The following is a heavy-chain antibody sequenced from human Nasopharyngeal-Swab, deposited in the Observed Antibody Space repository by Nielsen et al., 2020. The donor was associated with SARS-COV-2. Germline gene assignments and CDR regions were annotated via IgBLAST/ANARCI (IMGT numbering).Heavy chain of an antibody. J-gene: IGHJ3*02. D-gene: IGHD3-10*01. CDR2: VDPSDSYT. CDR1: GYSFSNYW. CDR3: ARQYQNYFGSGDYHGAFDI. Sequence: GGSLRLSCEGSGYSFSNYWISWVRQGPGTGLEWMGKVDPSDSYTDYSPSLRGHVTISVDRSISTAYLQWSSLKASDTAMYYCARQYQNYFGSGDYHGAFDIWGQGTMVTVSS. V-gene: IGHV5-10-1*01.